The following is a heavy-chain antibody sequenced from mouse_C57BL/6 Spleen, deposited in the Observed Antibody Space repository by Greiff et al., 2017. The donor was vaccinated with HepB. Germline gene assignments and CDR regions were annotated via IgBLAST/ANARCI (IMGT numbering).Heavy chain of an antibody. CDR1: GYTFTSYW. V-gene: IGHV1-55*01. J-gene: IGHJ3*01. CDR2: IYPGSGST. CDR3: ASPHYYGSSRGCAY. D-gene: IGHD1-1*01. Sequence: QVQLQQPGAELVKPGASVKMSCKASGYTFTSYWITWVKQRPGQGLEWIGDIYPGSGSTNYNEKFKSKATLTVDTSSSTAYMQLSSLTSEDSAVYYCASPHYYGSSRGCAYWGQGTLVTVSA.